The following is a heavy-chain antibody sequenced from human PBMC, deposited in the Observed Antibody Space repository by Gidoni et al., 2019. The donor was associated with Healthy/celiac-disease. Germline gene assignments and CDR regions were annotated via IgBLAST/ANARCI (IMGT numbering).Heavy chain of an antibody. CDR1: GGTFSSYA. V-gene: IGHV1-69*04. J-gene: IGHJ4*02. CDR3: ARAGVIAAAYFDY. Sequence: QVQLVQSGAEVKKPGSSVKVFCKASGGTFSSYAISWVRQAPGQGLEWMGRIIPILGIANYAQKFQGRVTITADKSTSTAYMELSSLRSEDTAVYYCARAGVIAAAYFDYWGQGTLVTVSS. D-gene: IGHD6-13*01. CDR2: IIPILGIA.